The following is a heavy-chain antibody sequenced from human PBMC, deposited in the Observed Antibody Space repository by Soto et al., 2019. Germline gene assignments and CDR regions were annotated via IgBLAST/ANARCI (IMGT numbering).Heavy chain of an antibody. CDR1: GYTFTSYG. V-gene: IGHV1-18*01. D-gene: IGHD3-10*01. CDR3: AREGREYYYGSGHPHGMEV. CDR2: ISAYNGNT. J-gene: IGHJ6*02. Sequence: GASVKVSCKASGYTFTSYGISWVRQAPGQGLEWMGWISAYNGNTNYAQKLQGRVTMTTDTSTSTAYMELRSLRSDDTAVYYCAREGREYYYGSGHPHGMEVWGQGTTVTVSS.